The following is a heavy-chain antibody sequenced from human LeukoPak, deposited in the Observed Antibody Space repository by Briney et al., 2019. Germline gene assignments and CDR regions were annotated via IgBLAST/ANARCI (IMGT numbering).Heavy chain of an antibody. CDR3: ALNRGSGWYFHY. Sequence: GGSLRLSCAASGFTFSSYAMHWVRQAPGKGLEWVAVISYDGSNKYADSVKGRFTISRDNSKNTLYLQMNSLRAEDTAVYYCALNRGSGWYFHYWGQGTLVTVSS. V-gene: IGHV3-30*04. CDR2: ISYDGSNK. D-gene: IGHD6-19*01. CDR1: GFTFSSYA. J-gene: IGHJ4*02.